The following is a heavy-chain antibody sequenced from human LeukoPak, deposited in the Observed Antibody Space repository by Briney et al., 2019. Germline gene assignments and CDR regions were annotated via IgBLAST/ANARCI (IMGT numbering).Heavy chain of an antibody. J-gene: IGHJ5*02. CDR3: ARGGYASESYKGHNWFDP. D-gene: IGHD3-10*01. Sequence: SETLSLTCAVSGGSISSGGYSWSWIRQPPGKGLEWIGYIYHSGSTYYNPSLKSRVTISVDRSKNQFSLKLSSVTAADTAVYYCARGGYASESYKGHNWFDPWGQGTLVTVSS. V-gene: IGHV4-30-2*01. CDR1: GGSISSGGYS. CDR2: IYHSGST.